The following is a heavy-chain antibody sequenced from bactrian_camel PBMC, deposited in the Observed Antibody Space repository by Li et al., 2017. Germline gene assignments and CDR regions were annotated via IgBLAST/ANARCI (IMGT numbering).Heavy chain of an antibody. J-gene: IGHJ6*01. D-gene: IGHD4*01. Sequence: VQLVESGGGSVQAGGSPRLSCAASGYTADINCMGWFRQAPGKGVEWVSAINSISSMTLYADSVKGRFTISRDSGKNTGYLQMDSLTSEDTALYYCAAAGRAYSDYAGYWGQGTQVTVS. CDR1: GYTADINC. V-gene: IGHV3S40*01. CDR2: INSISSMT. CDR3: AAAGRAYSDYAGY.